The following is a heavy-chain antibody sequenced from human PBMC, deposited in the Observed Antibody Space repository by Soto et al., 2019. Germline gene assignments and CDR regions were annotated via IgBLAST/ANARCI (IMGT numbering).Heavy chain of an antibody. CDR2: ISSSSYI. V-gene: IGHV3-21*01. D-gene: IGHD3-3*01. CDR1: GFTLSSYS. J-gene: IGHJ4*02. CDR3: ARDDTTVTIFGVVSKFDY. Sequence: GGSLRLSCAASGFTLSSYSMNWVRQAPGKGLEWVSSISSSSYIYYADSVKGRFTISRDNAKNSLYLQMNSLRAEDTAVYYCARDDTTVTIFGVVSKFDYWGQGTLVTVSS.